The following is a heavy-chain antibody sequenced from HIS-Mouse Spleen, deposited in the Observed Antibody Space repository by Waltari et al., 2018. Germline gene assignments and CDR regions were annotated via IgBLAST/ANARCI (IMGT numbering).Heavy chain of an antibody. CDR3: ARGYSGYDDAFDI. CDR1: VYTFTGYY. D-gene: IGHD5-12*01. J-gene: IGHJ3*02. V-gene: IGHV1-2*02. CDR2: INPNSGGT. Sequence: QVQLVQSGAEVKKPGASVKVSCKASVYTFTGYYMHWVRQAPGQGLEWMGWINPNSGGTSYAQKCQGRVTMTRDTSISTAYMELSRLRSDDTAVYYCARGYSGYDDAFDIWGQGTMVTVSS.